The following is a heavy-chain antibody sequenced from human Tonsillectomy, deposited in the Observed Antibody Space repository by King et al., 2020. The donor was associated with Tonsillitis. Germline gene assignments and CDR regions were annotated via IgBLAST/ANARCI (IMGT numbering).Heavy chain of an antibody. CDR1: GGSFSGYY. CDR2: INHSGST. D-gene: IGHD3-10*01. Sequence: VQLQQWGAGLLKPSETLSLTCAVYGGSFSGYYWSWIRQPPGKGLEWIGEINHSGSTNYNPSLKSRVTISVDTSKNQFSLKLSSVTAADTAVYYCARGSTWWFGELLSRGNFDYWGQGTLVTVSS. V-gene: IGHV4-34*01. CDR3: ARGSTWWFGELLSRGNFDY. J-gene: IGHJ4*02.